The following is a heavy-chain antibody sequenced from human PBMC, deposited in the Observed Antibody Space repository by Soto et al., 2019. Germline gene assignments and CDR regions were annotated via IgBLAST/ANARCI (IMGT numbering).Heavy chain of an antibody. V-gene: IGHV1-18*01. CDR1: GYTFTSYG. CDR3: AIAAAVALFDY. Sequence: QVQLVQSGAEVKKPGASVKVSCKASGYTFTSYGISWVRQAPGQGLEWMGWISANNGNTNYPQKLQARXTXTXXTSTSTAYMELRSLRSDDTAVYYCAIAAAVALFDYWGQGTLVTVSS. D-gene: IGHD6-19*01. J-gene: IGHJ4*02. CDR2: ISANNGNT.